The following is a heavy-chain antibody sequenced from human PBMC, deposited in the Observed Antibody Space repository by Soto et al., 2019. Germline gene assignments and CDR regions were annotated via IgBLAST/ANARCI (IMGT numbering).Heavy chain of an antibody. V-gene: IGHV5-51*01. D-gene: IGHD3-3*01. Sequence: LGESLKISCKGSGYNFAGYWIAWVRQMPGKGLELMGIIYPSDSDTRYRPSFQGQVTISADKSISSACLQWSSLRASDTAMYYCARGGVSTRTFDYWGQGTPVTVSS. CDR1: GYNFAGYW. CDR2: IYPSDSDT. J-gene: IGHJ4*02. CDR3: ARGGVSTRTFDY.